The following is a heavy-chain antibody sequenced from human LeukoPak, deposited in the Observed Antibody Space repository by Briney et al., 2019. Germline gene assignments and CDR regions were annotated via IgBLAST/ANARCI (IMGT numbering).Heavy chain of an antibody. J-gene: IGHJ4*02. CDR3: ARLTYYYVSSGFDY. CDR1: GGSISSYY. V-gene: IGHV4-59*01. D-gene: IGHD3-22*01. CDR2: IYYSGST. Sequence: SETLSLTCTVSGGSISSYYWSWIRQPPGKGLEWIGYIYYSGSTNYNPSLKSRVTISADTSKNQFSLKLSSVTAADTAVYYCARLTYYYVSSGFDYWGQGTLVTVSS.